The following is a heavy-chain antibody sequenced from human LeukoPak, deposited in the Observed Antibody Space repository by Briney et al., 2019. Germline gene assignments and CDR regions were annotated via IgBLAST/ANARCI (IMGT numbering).Heavy chain of an antibody. V-gene: IGHV3-21*04. CDR3: AREKLERRYAFDL. Sequence: PGGSLRLSCAASGFTFSSYSMNWVRQAPGKGLEWVSSISSSSSYIYYADSVKGRFTISRDNSRNTLYLQMNSLRAEDAAVYYCAREKLERRYAFDLWGQGTMVTVSS. CDR2: ISSSSSYI. D-gene: IGHD1-1*01. J-gene: IGHJ3*01. CDR1: GFTFSSYS.